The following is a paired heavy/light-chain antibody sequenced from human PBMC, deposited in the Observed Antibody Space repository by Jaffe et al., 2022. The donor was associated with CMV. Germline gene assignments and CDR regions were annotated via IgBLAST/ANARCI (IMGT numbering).Heavy chain of an antibody. CDR1: GGSFSGYY. D-gene: IGHD2-15*01. CDR2: IDQSGPT. CDR3: ARGRRGGGGLRGFYGMDV. V-gene: IGHV4-34*02. Sequence: QVQLQQWDAGLLKPSETLSLTCAVYGGSFSGYYWTWIRQPPGKGLEWIGEIDQSGPTNLNPSLKSRVTISADTAKNQLSLKLTSVIAADTAVYYCARGRRGGGGLRGFYGMDVWGQGTTVTVSS. J-gene: IGHJ6*02.
Light chain of an antibody. Sequence: DIQMTQSPSSLSASVGDKVTITCRASQSIASYLNWFQQKPGKAPKLLIFVASSLQSGVPSRFSGSGSGTDFTLTISSLQPDDFATYYCQQSYTIPRTFGPGTKVHVK. CDR1: QSIASY. CDR3: QQSYTIPRT. V-gene: IGKV1-39*01. CDR2: VAS. J-gene: IGKJ3*01.